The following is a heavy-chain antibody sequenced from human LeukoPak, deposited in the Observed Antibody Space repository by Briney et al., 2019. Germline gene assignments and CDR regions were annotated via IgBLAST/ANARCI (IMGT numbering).Heavy chain of an antibody. CDR1: GGSISSYY. J-gene: IGHJ3*02. CDR3: ARPRIGGDDAFDI. Sequence: PSETLSLTCTVSGGSISSYYWSWIRQPPGKGLERIGYIYYSGSTNYNPSLKSRVTISVDTSKNQFSLKLSSVTAADTAVYYCARPRIGGDDAFDIWGQGTMVTVSS. D-gene: IGHD2-15*01. CDR2: IYYSGST. V-gene: IGHV4-59*01.